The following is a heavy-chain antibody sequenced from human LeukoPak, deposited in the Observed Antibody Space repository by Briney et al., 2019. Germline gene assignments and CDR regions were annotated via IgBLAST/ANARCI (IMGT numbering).Heavy chain of an antibody. CDR1: GGTFSSYA. V-gene: IGHV1-69*13. CDR2: IIPMFGTP. J-gene: IGHJ6*03. Sequence: SVKVSCKASGGTFSSYAISWVRQAPGQGLEWMGGIIPMFGTPNYAQKFQGRVTIIADESTSTAYMELSSLRSEDTAVYYCARAIYYASGEDYYYYYMDVWGKGTPVTISS. D-gene: IGHD3-10*01. CDR3: ARAIYYASGEDYYYYYMDV.